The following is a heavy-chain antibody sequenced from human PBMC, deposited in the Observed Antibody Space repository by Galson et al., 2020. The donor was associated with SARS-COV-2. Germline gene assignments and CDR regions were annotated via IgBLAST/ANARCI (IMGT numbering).Heavy chain of an antibody. J-gene: IGHJ3*02. CDR2: ISYDASNK. CDR1: GFTFSSYA. Sequence: GGSLRLSCAASGFTFSSYAMHWVRQAPGKGLEWVAVISYDASNKYYADSVKGRFTISRDNSKNTLYLQMNSLRAEDTAVYYCARPESGSYYNAFDIWGQGTMVTVSS. D-gene: IGHD1-26*01. CDR3: ARPESGSYYNAFDI. V-gene: IGHV3-30*04.